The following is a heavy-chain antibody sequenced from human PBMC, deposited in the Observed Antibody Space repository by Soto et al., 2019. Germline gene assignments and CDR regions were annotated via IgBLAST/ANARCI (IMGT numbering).Heavy chain of an antibody. CDR3: ARVGGYCTNGVCYPETDPHYYYYYGMDV. D-gene: IGHD2-8*01. V-gene: IGHV3-74*01. Sequence: GGSLRLSCAASGFTFSSYWMHWVRQAPGKGLVWVSRINSDGSSTSYADSVKGRFTISRDNAKNTLYLQMNSLRAEDTAVYYCARVGGYCTNGVCYPETDPHYYYYYGMDVWGQGTTVTVSS. J-gene: IGHJ6*02. CDR1: GFTFSSYW. CDR2: INSDGSST.